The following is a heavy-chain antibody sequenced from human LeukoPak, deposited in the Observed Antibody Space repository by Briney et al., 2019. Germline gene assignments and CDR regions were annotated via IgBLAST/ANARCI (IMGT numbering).Heavy chain of an antibody. Sequence: PGGSLRLSCAASGFAFSTYAMTWVRQAPEKGLQWVSTISTSGRATYYADSVEGRFTISRDNSKNTLYLQVNSLRADDTAVYYCAKARGSSVYEQFDYWGQGTQVTVSP. CDR2: ISTSGRAT. CDR1: GFAFSTYA. CDR3: AKARGSSVYEQFDY. V-gene: IGHV3-23*01. D-gene: IGHD5/OR15-5a*01. J-gene: IGHJ4*02.